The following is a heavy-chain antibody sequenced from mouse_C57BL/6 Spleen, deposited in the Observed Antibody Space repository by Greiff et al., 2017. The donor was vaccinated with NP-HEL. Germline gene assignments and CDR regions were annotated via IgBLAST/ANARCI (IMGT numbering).Heavy chain of an antibody. CDR1: GFTFSDYG. CDR3: ARPVSNYFDY. J-gene: IGHJ2*01. CDR2: ISSGSSTI. Sequence: EVQLVESGGGLVKPGGSLKLSCAASGFTFSDYGMHWVRQAPEKGLEWVAYISSGSSTIYYADTLKGRFTISIENAKNTLFLQRTSLRYTDTSMYYSARPVSNYFDYWGQGTTLTVSS. D-gene: IGHD1-1*01. V-gene: IGHV5-17*01.